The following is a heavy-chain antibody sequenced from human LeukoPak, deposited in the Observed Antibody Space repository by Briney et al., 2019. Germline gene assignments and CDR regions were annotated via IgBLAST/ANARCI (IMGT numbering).Heavy chain of an antibody. CDR2: ISASIGST. CDR3: AKAQGGCSSTTCPPDY. CDR1: GFTFTNYA. D-gene: IGHD2-2*01. Sequence: GGSLRLSCAASGFTFTNYAMGWVRQAPGKGLEWVSAISASIGSTYYADSVKGRFTISRDNSKNTLYLQMNNLRAEDTAVYYCAKAQGGCSSTTCPPDYWGQGTLVTVSS. J-gene: IGHJ4*02. V-gene: IGHV3-23*01.